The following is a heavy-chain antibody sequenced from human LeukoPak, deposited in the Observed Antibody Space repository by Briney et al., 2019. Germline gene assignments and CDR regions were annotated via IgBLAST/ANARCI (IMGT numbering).Heavy chain of an antibody. J-gene: IGHJ4*02. CDR2: ISGSGGAT. Sequence: GGSLRLSCAASGFTFSLFAMHWVRQAPGKGLEWVSAISGSGGATYHADADSVKGRFTVSRDNSKNALYLEINNLRAEDTAVYYCAKGVAVAGPFDYWGQGTLVTVSS. D-gene: IGHD6-19*01. V-gene: IGHV3-23*01. CDR1: GFTFSLFA. CDR3: AKGVAVAGPFDY.